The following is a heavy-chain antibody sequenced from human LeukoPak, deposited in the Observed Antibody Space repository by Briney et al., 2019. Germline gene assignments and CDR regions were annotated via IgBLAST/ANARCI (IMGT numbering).Heavy chain of an antibody. Sequence: KPSETLSLTCTVSGGSISSYYWSWIRQPPGKGLEWIGYIYYSGSTNYNPSLKSRVTISVDTSKNQFSLKLSSVTAADTAVYYCARGNVWSGLDYWGQGTLVTVTS. CDR2: IYYSGST. D-gene: IGHD3-16*01. J-gene: IGHJ4*02. CDR1: GGSISSYY. V-gene: IGHV4-59*01. CDR3: ARGNVWSGLDY.